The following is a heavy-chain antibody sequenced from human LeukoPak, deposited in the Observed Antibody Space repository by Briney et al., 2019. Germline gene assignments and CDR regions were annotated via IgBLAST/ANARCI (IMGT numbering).Heavy chain of an antibody. J-gene: IGHJ6*02. CDR1: GGSFSGYY. CDR2: INHSGST. Sequence: SETLSLTCAVYGGSFSGYYWSWIRQPPGKGLEWIGEINHSGSTNYNPSLKSRVTISVDTSKNQFFLKLSSVTVADTAVYYCARASIAAAGTQYCGMDVWGQGTTVTVSS. D-gene: IGHD6-13*01. CDR3: ARASIAAAGTQYCGMDV. V-gene: IGHV4-34*01.